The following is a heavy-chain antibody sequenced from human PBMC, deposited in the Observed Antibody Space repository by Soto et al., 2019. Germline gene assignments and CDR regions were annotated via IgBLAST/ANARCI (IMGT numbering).Heavy chain of an antibody. Sequence: ASVKVSCKASGGTFSSYAISWVRQAPGQGLEWMGGIIPILGIAKYAQKFQGRVTITADKSTSPASMELSSLRSEDTVVYYCARQLDTYYYGSGRDYYYGIDVWGQGTMVTVSS. D-gene: IGHD3-10*01. CDR1: GGTFSSYA. J-gene: IGHJ6*02. CDR2: IIPILGIA. V-gene: IGHV1-69*10. CDR3: ARQLDTYYYGSGRDYYYGIDV.